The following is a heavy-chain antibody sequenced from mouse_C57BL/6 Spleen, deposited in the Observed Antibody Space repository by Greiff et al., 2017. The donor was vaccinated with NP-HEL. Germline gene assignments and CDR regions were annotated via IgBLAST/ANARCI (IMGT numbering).Heavy chain of an antibody. CDR3: ARGEDGYYENAMDY. CDR2: INPNNGGT. CDR1: GYTFTDYY. V-gene: IGHV1-26*01. D-gene: IGHD2-3*01. Sequence: EVQLQQSGPELVKPGASVKISCKASGYTFTDYYMNWVKQSHGKSLEWIGDINPNNGGTSYNQKFKGKATLTVDKSSSTAYMELRSLTSEDSAVYYCARGEDGYYENAMDYWGQGTSVTVSS. J-gene: IGHJ4*01.